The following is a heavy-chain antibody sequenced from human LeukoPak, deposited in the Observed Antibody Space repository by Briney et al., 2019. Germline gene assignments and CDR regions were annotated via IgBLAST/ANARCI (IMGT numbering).Heavy chain of an antibody. D-gene: IGHD5-18*01. V-gene: IGHV3-30-3*01. CDR1: GFTFSSYA. J-gene: IGHJ4*02. CDR2: ISYDGSNK. Sequence: GGSLGLSRAASGFTFSSYAMHWVRQAPGKGLEWVAVISYDGSNKYYADSVKGRFTISRDNSKNTLYLQMNSLRAEDTAVYYCAREPGYSYGSANDYWGQGTLVTVSS. CDR3: AREPGYSYGSANDY.